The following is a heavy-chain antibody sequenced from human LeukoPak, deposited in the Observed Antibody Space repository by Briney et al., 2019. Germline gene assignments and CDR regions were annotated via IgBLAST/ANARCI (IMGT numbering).Heavy chain of an antibody. CDR2: IYHSGST. D-gene: IGHD6-13*01. J-gene: IGHJ6*02. CDR3: ASLHRMGSSPRSSYYYYYGMDV. CDR1: GGSIKSNNW. V-gene: IGHV4-4*02. Sequence: PSETLSLTCAVSGGSIKSNNWWSWVRQPPGKGLEWIGEIYHSGSTNYNPSLKSRVTISVDTSKNQFSLKLSSVTAADTAVYYCASLHRMGSSPRSSYYYYYGMDVWGQGTTVTVSS.